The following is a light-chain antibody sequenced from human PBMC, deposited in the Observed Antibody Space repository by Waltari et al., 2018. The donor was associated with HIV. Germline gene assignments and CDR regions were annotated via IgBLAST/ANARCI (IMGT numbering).Light chain of an antibody. J-gene: IGLJ2*01. CDR3: QVWDNSVF. Sequence: SYDLTQPLSVSVALGQTAKIPCGGRNIGTQDVHWYQQRPGQAPFLVIYKDSNRPSGIPHRFSGSKSRNMATLTIIGAQAGDEAAYYCQVWDNSVFFGGGTNLTVL. V-gene: IGLV3-9*01. CDR2: KDS. CDR1: NIGTQD.